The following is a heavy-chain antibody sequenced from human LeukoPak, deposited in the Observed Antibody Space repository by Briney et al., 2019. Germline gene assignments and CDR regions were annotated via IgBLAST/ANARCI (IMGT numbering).Heavy chain of an antibody. CDR2: IYSSGRT. D-gene: IGHD2-15*01. V-gene: IGHV4-59*01. Sequence: PSETLSLTCTVSGGSISSYYWSWIRQPPGKGLEWIGYIYSSGRTSYNPSLKSRVTISLDTSKNQFSLKLCSVTAADTAVYYCARGPTPLDYWGQGTLVTVSS. J-gene: IGHJ4*02. CDR1: GGSISSYY. CDR3: ARGPTPLDY.